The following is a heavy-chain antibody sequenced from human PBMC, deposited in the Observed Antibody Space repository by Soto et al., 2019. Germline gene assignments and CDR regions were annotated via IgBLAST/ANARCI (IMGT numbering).Heavy chain of an antibody. D-gene: IGHD3-22*01. CDR3: TRLTMIVHDAFDI. V-gene: IGHV3-73*01. J-gene: IGHJ3*02. CDR1: GFTFSGSA. Sequence: GGSLRLSCAASGFTFSGSAMHWVRQASGKGLEWVGRIRSKANSYATAYAASVKGRFTISRDDSKNTAYLQMNSLKTEDTAVYYCTRLTMIVHDAFDIWGQGTMVTVSS. CDR2: IRSKANSYAT.